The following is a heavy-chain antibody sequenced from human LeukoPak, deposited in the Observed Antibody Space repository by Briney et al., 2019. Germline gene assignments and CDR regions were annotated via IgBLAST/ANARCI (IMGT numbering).Heavy chain of an antibody. J-gene: IGHJ6*03. CDR2: IYYSGTA. CDR1: GGSINSRSYY. CDR3: AREGVILRDMDV. V-gene: IGHV4-39*07. D-gene: IGHD2/OR15-2a*01. Sequence: SETLSLTCIVSGGSINSRSYYWGWIREPPGKGLEWIGSIYYSGTAYYNPSLKSRVTISLDTSKNQFSLKLSFVTTADTAVYYCAREGVILRDMDVWGKGTTVTVSS.